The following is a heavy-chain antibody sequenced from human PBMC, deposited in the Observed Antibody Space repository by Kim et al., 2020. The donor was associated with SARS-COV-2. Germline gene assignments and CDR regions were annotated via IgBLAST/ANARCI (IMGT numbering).Heavy chain of an antibody. V-gene: IGHV3-15*01. D-gene: IGHD2-2*01. CDR3: TTGSSEYCSSTSCYVTDY. J-gene: IGHJ4*02. Sequence: KGRFTISRDDSKNTLYLQMNSLKTEDTAVYYCTTGSSEYCSSTSCYVTDYWGQGTLVTVSS.